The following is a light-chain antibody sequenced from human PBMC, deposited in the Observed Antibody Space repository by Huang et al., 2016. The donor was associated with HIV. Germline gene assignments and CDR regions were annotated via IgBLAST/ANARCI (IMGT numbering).Light chain of an antibody. CDR2: GAS. CDR3: QQYNNWPPLLT. Sequence: EIVLTQSPATLSLSPGERAALSCRATPGIKNNLAWYQQKPGQSPRLLIYGASTRATGIPARFRGSGSGTEFTLTINSLPSEDFAIYYCQQYNNWPPLLTFGGGTKVEIK. J-gene: IGKJ4*01. CDR1: PGIKNN. V-gene: IGKV3-15*01.